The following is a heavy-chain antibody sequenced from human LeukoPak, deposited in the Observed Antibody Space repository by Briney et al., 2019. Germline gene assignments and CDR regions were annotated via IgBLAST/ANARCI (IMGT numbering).Heavy chain of an antibody. CDR3: AKGSDFWSGYSYMDV. Sequence: GGSLRLSCAASGFTFDDYAMHWVRQAPGKGLEWVSGISWNSGSIGYADSVKGRFTISRDNAKNSLYLQMNSLRAEDMALYYCAKGSDFWSGYSYMDVWGKGTTDTVSS. V-gene: IGHV3-9*03. CDR1: GFTFDDYA. D-gene: IGHD3-3*01. CDR2: ISWNSGSI. J-gene: IGHJ6*03.